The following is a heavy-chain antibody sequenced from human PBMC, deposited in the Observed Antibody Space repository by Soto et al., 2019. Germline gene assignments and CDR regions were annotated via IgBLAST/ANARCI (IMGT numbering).Heavy chain of an antibody. CDR3: ARSQFDYVWGTSGYFDS. CDR2: IYPGDSDT. J-gene: IGHJ4*02. V-gene: IGHV5-51*01. CDR1: GYSFTTHC. Sequence: GESLKISCDGSGYSFTTHCVGWVRQMPGKGLEWMGIIYPGDSDTRYSPSFQGQVTISADESTTTAYLQWSSLKASDTAMYYCARSQFDYVWGTSGYFDSWGQGTLVTVSS. D-gene: IGHD3-16*01.